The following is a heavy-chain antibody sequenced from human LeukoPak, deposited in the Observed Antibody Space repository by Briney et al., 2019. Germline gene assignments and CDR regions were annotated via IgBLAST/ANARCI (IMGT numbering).Heavy chain of an antibody. CDR3: AKGLRSSSLQPGMDV. CDR2: VSGSGGST. CDR1: GFTFSSYA. V-gene: IGHV3-23*01. Sequence: QSGGSLRLSCAASGFTFSSYAMSWVRQAPGKGLEWVSGVSGSGGSTYYADSVKGRFTISRDKSENTLYLQMNSLRAEDTAVYYCAKGLRSSSLQPGMDVWGQGTTVTVSS. J-gene: IGHJ6*02. D-gene: IGHD6-13*01.